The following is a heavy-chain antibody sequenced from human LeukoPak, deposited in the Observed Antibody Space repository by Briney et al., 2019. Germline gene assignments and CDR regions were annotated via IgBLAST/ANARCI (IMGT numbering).Heavy chain of an antibody. Sequence: SETLSLTCAVYGGSFSGYYWSWIRQPPGKGLEWIGEINHSGSTNYNPSLKSRVTISVDTSKNQFSLKLSSVTAADTAVYYCARGITYYYGSGSRLYYFDYWGQGTLVTVSS. CDR1: GGSFSGYY. D-gene: IGHD3-10*01. V-gene: IGHV4-34*01. CDR3: ARGITYYYGSGSRLYYFDY. J-gene: IGHJ4*02. CDR2: INHSGST.